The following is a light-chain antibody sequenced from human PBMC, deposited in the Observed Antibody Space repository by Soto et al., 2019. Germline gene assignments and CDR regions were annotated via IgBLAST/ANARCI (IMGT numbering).Light chain of an antibody. V-gene: IGKV3-20*01. J-gene: IGKJ5*01. Sequence: EIVLTQSPGTLSLSPGERATLSCRASQSVSSSYLAWYQQKPGQAPRLLIYGASSRATGIPDRFSGSGSGTDFTLTISRLEPEDFAVYYCQQYGSSPPLTFGQETDWRL. CDR1: QSVSSSY. CDR2: GAS. CDR3: QQYGSSPPLT.